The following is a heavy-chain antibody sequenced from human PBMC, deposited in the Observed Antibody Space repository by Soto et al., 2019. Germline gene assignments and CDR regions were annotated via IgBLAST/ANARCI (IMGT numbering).Heavy chain of an antibody. J-gene: IGHJ4*02. Sequence: WTWIRQPPGKGLERIGYVYNSGSTNYNPSLKSRVTISEDTSKSQFSLKVNSMTAADTAVYYCARYRREAVAGYTLDNWGQGILVTVSS. V-gene: IGHV4-59*01. CDR2: VYNSGST. D-gene: IGHD6-13*01. CDR3: ARYRREAVAGYTLDN.